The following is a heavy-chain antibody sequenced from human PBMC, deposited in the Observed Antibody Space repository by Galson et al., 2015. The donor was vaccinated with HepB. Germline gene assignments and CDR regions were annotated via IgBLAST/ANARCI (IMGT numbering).Heavy chain of an antibody. V-gene: IGHV3-30*18. CDR2: ISDDGSKK. CDR3: AKDTETLLVPTSVLDY. CDR1: GLNFSSYG. Sequence: SLRLSCAASGLNFSSYGMHWVRQAPGKGLEWVAVISDDGSKKYYADSVKGRFTISRENSKNTVYLQMNSLRAEDTAVYYCAKDTETLLVPTSVLDYWCQGTLLTVSS. D-gene: IGHD3-10*01. J-gene: IGHJ4*02.